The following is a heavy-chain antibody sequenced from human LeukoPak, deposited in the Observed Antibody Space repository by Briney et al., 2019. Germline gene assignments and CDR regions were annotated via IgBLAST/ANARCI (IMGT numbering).Heavy chain of an antibody. CDR2: IIPILGIA. V-gene: IGHV1-69*04. J-gene: IGHJ6*02. Sequence: SVKVSCKASGGTFSSYAISWVRQAPGQGLEWVGRIIPILGIANYAQKFQGRVTITADKSTSTAYMELSSLRSEDTAVYYCASSSWHGSLYYYYGMDVWGQGTTVTVSS. CDR1: GGTFSSYA. CDR3: ASSSWHGSLYYYYGMDV. D-gene: IGHD6-13*01.